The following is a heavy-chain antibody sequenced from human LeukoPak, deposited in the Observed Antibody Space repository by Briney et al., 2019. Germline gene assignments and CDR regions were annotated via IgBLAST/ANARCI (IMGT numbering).Heavy chain of an antibody. Sequence: SETLSLTCTVSGGSISSYYWSWIRQPPGKGLEWIGYIYYSGSTNYNPSLKSRVTVSVDTSKNQFSLKLSSVTAADTAVYYCARVGFGWFDPWGQGTLVTVSS. V-gene: IGHV4-59*01. CDR3: ARVGFGWFDP. D-gene: IGHD2-2*03. CDR1: GGSISSYY. CDR2: IYYSGST. J-gene: IGHJ5*02.